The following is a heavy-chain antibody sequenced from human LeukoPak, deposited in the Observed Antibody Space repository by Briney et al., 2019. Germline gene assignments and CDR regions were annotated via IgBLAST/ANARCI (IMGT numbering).Heavy chain of an antibody. Sequence: SETLSLTCTVSGGSISSHYWSWIRQPPGKGLEWIGYIYYSGSTNYNPSLKSRVTISVDTSKNQFSLKLSSVTAADTAVYYCARDANPVVVQAAQPWAFDIWGQGTMVTVSS. CDR1: GGSISSHY. D-gene: IGHD2-2*01. CDR2: IYYSGST. J-gene: IGHJ3*02. V-gene: IGHV4-59*11. CDR3: ARDANPVVVQAAQPWAFDI.